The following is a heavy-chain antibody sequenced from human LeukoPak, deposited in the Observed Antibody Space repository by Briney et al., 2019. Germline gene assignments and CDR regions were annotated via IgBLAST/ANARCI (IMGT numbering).Heavy chain of an antibody. J-gene: IGHJ4*02. CDR3: ARGGAAAETSGFDH. CDR1: GYTFTSHD. CDR2: LSTDSDDT. D-gene: IGHD6-13*01. Sequence: VASVKVSCKVFGYTFTSHDINWVRQAPGQGLEWMGWLSTDSDDTGYAQKFQGRVSMTRDNSIDTAYMELRGLKPDDTAVYYCARGGAAAETSGFDHWGRGTLVIVSA. V-gene: IGHV1-8*01.